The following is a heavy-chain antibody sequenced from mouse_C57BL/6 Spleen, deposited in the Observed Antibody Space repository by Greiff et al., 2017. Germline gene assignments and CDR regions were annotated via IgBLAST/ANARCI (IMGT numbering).Heavy chain of an antibody. CDR1: GYSITSGYY. CDR2: ISYDGSN. Sequence: EVKLQESGPGLVKPSQSLSLTCSVTGYSITSGYYWNWIRQFPGNKLEWMGYISYDGSNNYNPSLKNRISITRDTSKNQFFLKLNSVTTEDTATYYCARDYNGSSGFAYWGQGTLVTVSA. CDR3: ARDYNGSSGFAY. J-gene: IGHJ3*01. D-gene: IGHD1-1*01. V-gene: IGHV3-6*01.